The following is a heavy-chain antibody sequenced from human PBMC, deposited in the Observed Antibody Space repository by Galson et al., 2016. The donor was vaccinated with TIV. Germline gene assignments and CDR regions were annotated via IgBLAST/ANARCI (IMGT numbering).Heavy chain of an antibody. J-gene: IGHJ4*02. V-gene: IGHV6-1*01. Sequence: CAISGDSVSSNSAAWNWIRQSPSRGLEWLGRTYYRSKWYNDYALSVKSRMTINPDTPKNQVSLQLHSVTPEDTAVYYCARATPSVFGVVMTLDYWGQGTLVTVSS. CDR3: ARATPSVFGVVMTLDY. D-gene: IGHD3-3*01. CDR2: TYYRSKWYN. CDR1: GDSVSSNSAA.